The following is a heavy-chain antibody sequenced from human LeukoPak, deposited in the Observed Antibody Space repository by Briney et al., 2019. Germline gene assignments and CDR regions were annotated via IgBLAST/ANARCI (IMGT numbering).Heavy chain of an antibody. Sequence: AGGSLRLSCAASGFTFSSYAMHWVRQAPGKGLEWVAVISYDGSNKYHADSVKGRFTISRDNSKNTLYLQMNSLRAEDTAVYYCAKDQRRDGYRTTFDYWGQGTLVTVSS. CDR1: GFTFSSYA. D-gene: IGHD5-24*01. CDR3: AKDQRRDGYRTTFDY. V-gene: IGHV3-30-3*01. CDR2: ISYDGSNK. J-gene: IGHJ4*02.